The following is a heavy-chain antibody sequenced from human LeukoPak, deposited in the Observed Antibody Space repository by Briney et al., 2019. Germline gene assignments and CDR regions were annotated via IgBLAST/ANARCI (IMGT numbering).Heavy chain of an antibody. CDR1: GGSISSYY. J-gene: IGHJ4*02. Sequence: SETLSLTCTVSGGSISSYYWSWIRQPPGKGLEWIGYIYYSGSTNYNPSLKSRVTISVDSSNNQISLNLNSVIAADTAMYFCARGGFYGHPFEFGGQGILVIVSA. D-gene: IGHD3-10*01. CDR3: ARGGFYGHPFEF. V-gene: IGHV4-59*12. CDR2: IYYSGST.